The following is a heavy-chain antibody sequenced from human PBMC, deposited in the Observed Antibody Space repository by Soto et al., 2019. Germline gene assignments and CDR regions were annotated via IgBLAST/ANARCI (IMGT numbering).Heavy chain of an antibody. J-gene: IGHJ5*02. Sequence: ASVKGSCKASGYTFTSYVMHWVRQAPGQRLEWMGWINAGNGNTKYSQKFQGRVTITRDTSASTAYMELSSLRSEDTAVYYCARAPLPRNNWFDPWGQGTLVTSPQ. V-gene: IGHV1-3*01. CDR2: INAGNGNT. CDR1: GYTFTSYV. CDR3: ARAPLPRNNWFDP.